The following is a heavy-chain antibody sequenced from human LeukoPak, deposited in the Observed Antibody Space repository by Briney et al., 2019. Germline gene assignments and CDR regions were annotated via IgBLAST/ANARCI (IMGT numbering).Heavy chain of an antibody. V-gene: IGHV1-69*02. J-gene: IGHJ1*01. D-gene: IGHD6-13*01. Sequence: ASVKVSCKASGGTFSSYTISWVRQAPGQGLEWMGRIIPILGIANYAQKFQGSVTITADKSTSTAYMELSSLRSEDTAVYYCARGLEQQLPREYFQHWGQGTLVTVSS. CDR3: ARGLEQQLPREYFQH. CDR1: GGTFSSYT. CDR2: IIPILGIA.